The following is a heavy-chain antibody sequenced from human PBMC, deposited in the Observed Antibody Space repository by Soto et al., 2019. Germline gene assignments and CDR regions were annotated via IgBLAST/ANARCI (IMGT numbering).Heavy chain of an antibody. Sequence: QVQMVQSGAEVKKTGASVKVSCKTSGYTFTTFGINWVRQAPGQGLEWMGCLTDYDGKRNFAQKFQDRLTMTMDISKSTGYMELSGLRSDDTAVYFCARGLTYGDFDYWGRGTQVAVSS. CDR3: ARGLTYGDFDY. J-gene: IGHJ4*02. V-gene: IGHV1-18*01. CDR2: LTDYDGKR. D-gene: IGHD3-10*01. CDR1: GYTFTTFG.